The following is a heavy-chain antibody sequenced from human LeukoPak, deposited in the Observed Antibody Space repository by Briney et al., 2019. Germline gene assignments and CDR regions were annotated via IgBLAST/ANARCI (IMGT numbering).Heavy chain of an antibody. V-gene: IGHV4-4*07. CDR3: ARKDGDY. CDR1: GASISAFH. Sequence: SESLSLTCTVSGASISAFHWTWFRQPAGKTLEWIGLIYSSGSTLFNPSLKSRVAMSLDLTKNQLSLRLTSLTAADTAMYYCARKDGDYWGQGTLVTVSS. CDR2: IYSSGST. J-gene: IGHJ4*02.